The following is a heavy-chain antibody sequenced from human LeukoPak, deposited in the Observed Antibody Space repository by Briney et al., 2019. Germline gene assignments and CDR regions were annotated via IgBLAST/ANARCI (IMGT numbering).Heavy chain of an antibody. CDR3: ARVPDSSSVYYYYYMDV. J-gene: IGHJ6*03. D-gene: IGHD6-6*01. V-gene: IGHV1-69*05. Sequence: SVKVSCKASGGTFSSYAISWVRQAPQQGLEWMGGIIPIFGTANYAQKFQGRVTITTDESTSTAYMELSSLRSEDTAVYYCARVPDSSSVYYYYYMDVWGKGTTVTVSS. CDR1: GGTFSSYA. CDR2: IIPIFGTA.